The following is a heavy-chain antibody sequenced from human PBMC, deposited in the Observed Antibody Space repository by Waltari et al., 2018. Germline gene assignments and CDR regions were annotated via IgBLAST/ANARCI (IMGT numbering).Heavy chain of an antibody. CDR3: ARDTGALWMDV. Sequence: QVQLVQSGAEVKKPGASVKISCKTSEYTFTSSYIHWVRQAPGQGLEWMGIINPSGGSTIYAQKVQGRVTMTSDTSTSTVYMELSSLRSEDTAVYHCARDTGALWMDVWGQGTTVTVSS. V-gene: IGHV1-46*01. CDR2: INPSGGST. CDR1: EYTFTSSY. J-gene: IGHJ6*02. D-gene: IGHD2-21*01.